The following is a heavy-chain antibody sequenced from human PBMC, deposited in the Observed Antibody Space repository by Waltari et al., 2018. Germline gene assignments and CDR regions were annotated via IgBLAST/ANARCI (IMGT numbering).Heavy chain of an antibody. CDR2: VDPEDGET. D-gene: IGHD3-3*01. V-gene: IGHV1-69-2*01. J-gene: IGHJ5*02. Sequence: EVQLVQSGAEVKKPGATVKISCKASGYTFTDYYIPWVHQAPGKGLEWMGRVDPEDGETIYAEKFQGRVTITADTSTDTAYMELTSLRSEDTAVYYCATSPLRFLEWVNWFDPWGQGTLVTVSS. CDR1: GYTFTDYY. CDR3: ATSPLRFLEWVNWFDP.